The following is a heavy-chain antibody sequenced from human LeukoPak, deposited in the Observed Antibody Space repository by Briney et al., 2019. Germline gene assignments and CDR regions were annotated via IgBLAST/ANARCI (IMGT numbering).Heavy chain of an antibody. CDR2: IYYSGST. CDR1: GGSISSYY. D-gene: IGHD3-9*01. V-gene: IGHV4-59*01. J-gene: IGHJ4*02. Sequence: SETLSLTCTVSGGSISSYYWSWIRQPPGKGLEWIGYIYYSGSTNYNPSLKSRVTISVDTSKNQFSLKLSSVTAADTAVYYCARGSRIHNVLRYFDWLPFDYWGQGTLVTVSS. CDR3: ARGSRIHNVLRYFDWLPFDY.